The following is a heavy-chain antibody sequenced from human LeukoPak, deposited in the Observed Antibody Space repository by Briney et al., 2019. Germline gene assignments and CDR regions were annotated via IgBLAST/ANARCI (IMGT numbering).Heavy chain of an antibody. Sequence: GGSLRLSCAASGFTFSSYAMSWVRQAPGKGLGWVSLINDCGGNTYYADSVKGRFTISRDNSKNTLFLQMSSLRAEDTAVYYCAKTSAGIRGGYFDYWGQGTLVTVSS. CDR1: GFTFSSYA. J-gene: IGHJ4*02. CDR3: AKTSAGIRGGYFDY. D-gene: IGHD3-10*01. CDR2: INDCGGNT. V-gene: IGHV3-23*01.